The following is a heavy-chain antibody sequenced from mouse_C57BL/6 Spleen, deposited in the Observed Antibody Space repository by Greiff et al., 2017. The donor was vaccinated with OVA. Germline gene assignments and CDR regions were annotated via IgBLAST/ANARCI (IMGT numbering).Heavy chain of an antibody. V-gene: IGHV1-50*01. CDR1: GYTFTSYW. Sequence: VQLQQPGAELVKPGASVKLSCKASGYTFTSYWMQWVKQRPGQGLEWIGEIDPSDSYTNYNQKFKGKATLTVDTSSSTAYMQLSSLTSEDSAVYYCARLSPNYYGSSSYWGQGTLVTVSA. CDR3: ARLSPNYYGSSSY. CDR2: IDPSDSYT. J-gene: IGHJ3*01. D-gene: IGHD1-1*01.